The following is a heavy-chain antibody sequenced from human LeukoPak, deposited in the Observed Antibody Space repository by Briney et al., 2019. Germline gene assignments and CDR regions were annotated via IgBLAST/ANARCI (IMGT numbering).Heavy chain of an antibody. Sequence: SETLSLTCTVSGGSISSSSYYWGWVRQPPGKGLEWIGSIYYSGSTYYNPSLKSRVTISVDKSKNQFSLKLSSVTAADTAVYYCARAPYYYGSGSYTIDWGQGTLVTVSS. V-gene: IGHV4-39*07. CDR1: GGSISSSSYY. CDR2: IYYSGST. D-gene: IGHD3-10*01. CDR3: ARAPYYYGSGSYTID. J-gene: IGHJ4*02.